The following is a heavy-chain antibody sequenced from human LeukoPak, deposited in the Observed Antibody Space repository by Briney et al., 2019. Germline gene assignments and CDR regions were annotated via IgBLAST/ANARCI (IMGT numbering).Heavy chain of an antibody. CDR1: DDSFSSHY. CDR2: ISYIGST. CDR3: ARDLVTVTKGFDI. J-gene: IGHJ3*02. Sequence: SETLSLTCAVSDDSFSSHYWTWIRQPPGKGLEWIGYISYIGSTNYNPSLKRRVTISIDTSKNQFSLKLSSVTAADTAVYYCARDLVTVTKGFDIWGQGTMVSVSS. D-gene: IGHD4-17*01. V-gene: IGHV4-59*11.